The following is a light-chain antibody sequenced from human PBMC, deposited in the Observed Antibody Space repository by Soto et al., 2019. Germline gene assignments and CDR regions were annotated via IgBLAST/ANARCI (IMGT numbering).Light chain of an antibody. CDR1: QRVSNNY. V-gene: IGKV3-20*01. CDR3: QQYGRSGT. Sequence: ELVLTQSPVTQSHSPGQRASLSCXASQRVSNNYLAWYHQNPGKAPRPLIYRASNRATGIPDRSSGSGSGTDFTHTISRLEPEDFAVYYFQQYGRSGTFGQGTKVDI. CDR2: RAS. J-gene: IGKJ1*01.